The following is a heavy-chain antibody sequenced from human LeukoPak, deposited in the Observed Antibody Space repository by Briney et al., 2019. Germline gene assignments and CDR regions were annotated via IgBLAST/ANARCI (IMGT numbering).Heavy chain of an antibody. V-gene: IGHV1-2*02. CDR3: ARGVASAGAKYFDQ. J-gene: IGHJ4*02. CDR2: INPNTGGT. CDR1: GYTFTGYY. Sequence: GASVKVSCKASGYTFTGYYIHWVRQAPGQGLEWMGWINPNTGGTDYAQKFQGRVTMTRDTSISTVYMELSRLTSDDTAVYYCARGVASAGAKYFDQWGQGTLDTVSS. D-gene: IGHD6-13*01.